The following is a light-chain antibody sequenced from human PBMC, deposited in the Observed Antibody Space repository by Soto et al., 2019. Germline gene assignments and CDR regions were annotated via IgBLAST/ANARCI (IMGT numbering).Light chain of an antibody. CDR3: CAYTARTTLSWV. CDR2: DVD. V-gene: IGLV2-14*03. Sequence: QSALTQPPSVSGSPGQSITISCTGVSSDIGGYNHVSWYQQHPGKVPRLIIYDVDNRPLGVSNRFSGSQSGNMASLTISGLQAEDEADYYCCAYTARTTLSWVFGGGTKLPVL. J-gene: IGLJ3*02. CDR1: SSDIGGYNH.